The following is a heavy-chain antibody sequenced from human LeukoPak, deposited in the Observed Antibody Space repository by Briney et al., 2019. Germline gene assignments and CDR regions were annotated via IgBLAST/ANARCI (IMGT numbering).Heavy chain of an antibody. V-gene: IGHV3-23*01. D-gene: IGHD6-19*01. J-gene: IGHJ4*02. CDR1: GFTFSNAW. CDR3: AKDDHGGSGWRDYFDQ. CDR2: IGGGGTP. Sequence: PGGSLRLSCAVSGFTFSNAWMSWVRQAPGRGLEWVSAIGGGGTPYYADSVKGRFTISRDNSKNTLYLQMNSLRAEDTAVYYCAKDDHGGSGWRDYFDQWGQGTLVTVSS.